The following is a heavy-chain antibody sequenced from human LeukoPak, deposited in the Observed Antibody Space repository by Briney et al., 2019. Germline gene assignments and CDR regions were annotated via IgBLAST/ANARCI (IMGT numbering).Heavy chain of an antibody. V-gene: IGHV3-11*04. CDR2: ISSSGSTI. CDR1: GFTFSDYY. J-gene: IGHJ4*02. D-gene: IGHD2-2*01. Sequence: RTGGSLRLSCAASGFTFSDYYMSWIRQAPGKGLEWVSYISSSGSTIYYADSVKGRFTISRDNAKNSLYLQMNSLRAEDTAVYHCATGRSCTTCYLPDYWGQGTLVTVSS. CDR3: ATGRSCTTCYLPDY.